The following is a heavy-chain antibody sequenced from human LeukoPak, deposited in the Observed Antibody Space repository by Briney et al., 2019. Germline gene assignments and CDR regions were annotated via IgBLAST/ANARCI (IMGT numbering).Heavy chain of an antibody. D-gene: IGHD3-9*01. CDR3: ARDSGDILTGWALDY. Sequence: SETLSLTCTVSGGSISSYYWSWIRPPPGKGLEWIGYIYYSGSTNYNPSLKSRVTISVDTSKNQFSLKLSSVTAADTAVYYCARDSGDILTGWALDYWGQGTLVTVSS. V-gene: IGHV4-59*01. CDR2: IYYSGST. CDR1: GGSISSYY. J-gene: IGHJ4*02.